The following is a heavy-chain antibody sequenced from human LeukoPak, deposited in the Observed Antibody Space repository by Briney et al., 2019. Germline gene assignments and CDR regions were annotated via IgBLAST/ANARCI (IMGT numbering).Heavy chain of an antibody. J-gene: IGHJ3*02. Sequence: GGSLRLSCAASGFTFDDYTMHWVRQAPGKGLEWVSLIGWDGGSTYYADSVKGRFTISRDNSKNTLYLQMNSLRAEDTAVYYCAREKRAFDIWGQGTMVTVSS. V-gene: IGHV3-43*01. CDR1: GFTFDDYT. CDR3: AREKRAFDI. CDR2: IGWDGGST.